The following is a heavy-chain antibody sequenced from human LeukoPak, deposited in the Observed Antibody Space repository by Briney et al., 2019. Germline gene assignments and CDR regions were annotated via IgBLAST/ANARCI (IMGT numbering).Heavy chain of an antibody. Sequence: SETLSLTCAVYGGSFSGYYWSWIRQPPGKGLEWIGNIFYSGSTNYSPSLKSRVTISLDTSRNQFSLKPNSVTAADTAVYYCAKSNGYGLVDIWGQGTMVTVSS. CDR1: GGSFSGYY. CDR3: AKSNGYGLVDI. D-gene: IGHD3-10*01. J-gene: IGHJ3*02. CDR2: IFYSGST. V-gene: IGHV4-34*12.